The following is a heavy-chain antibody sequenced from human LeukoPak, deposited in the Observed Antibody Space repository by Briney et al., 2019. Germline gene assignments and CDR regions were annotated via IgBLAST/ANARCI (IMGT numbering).Heavy chain of an antibody. V-gene: IGHV3-72*01. J-gene: IGHJ4*02. D-gene: IGHD2-2*02. Sequence: AGGSLRLSCAASGFTFSDHYMNWVRQAPGKGLEWVGRSRNKANSYTTEYAASVRGRFTISRDDSRNSVFLQMNSLKSEDTAVYYCVRDSYTTHWYLNNWGQGTLVTVSS. CDR1: GFTFSDHY. CDR2: SRNKANSYTT. CDR3: VRDSYTTHWYLNN.